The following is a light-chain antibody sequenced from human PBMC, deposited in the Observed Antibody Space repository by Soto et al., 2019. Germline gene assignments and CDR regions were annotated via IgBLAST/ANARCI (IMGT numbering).Light chain of an antibody. V-gene: IGKV3-15*01. CDR2: GAS. Sequence: EIVMTQSPATLSVSPGERATLSCRASQSVSSNLAWYQQKPGQAPSLLIYGASTGATGIPARFSGSGSGTEFTLTISSMQSEDFAVYYCQQYNNWPYTFGQGTKLEIK. CDR3: QQYNNWPYT. J-gene: IGKJ2*01. CDR1: QSVSSN.